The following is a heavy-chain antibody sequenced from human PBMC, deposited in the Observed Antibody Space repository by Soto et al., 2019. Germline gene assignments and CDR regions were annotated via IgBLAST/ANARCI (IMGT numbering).Heavy chain of an antibody. V-gene: IGHV2-5*01. Sequence: SGPTLVNPTQTLTLTCTFSGFSLSTSGVGVGWIRQPPGKALEWLALIYWNDDKRYSPSLKSRLTITKDTSKNQVVLTMTNMDPVDTATYHCAHRHRLSSGWYTVTGDYFDYWGQGTLVTVSS. CDR3: AHRHRLSSGWYTVTGDYFDY. D-gene: IGHD6-19*01. CDR2: IYWNDDK. CDR1: GFSLSTSGVG. J-gene: IGHJ4*02.